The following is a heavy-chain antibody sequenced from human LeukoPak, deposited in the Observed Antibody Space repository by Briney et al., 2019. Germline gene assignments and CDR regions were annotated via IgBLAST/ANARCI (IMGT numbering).Heavy chain of an antibody. CDR1: GFTFSRYA. V-gene: IGHV3-23*01. CDR3: AKDLRFLEWLLDY. J-gene: IGHJ4*02. D-gene: IGHD3-3*01. Sequence: GGSLRLSCAASGFTFSRYAMSWVRQAPGKGLEWVSAISGSGGSTYYADSVKGRFTISRDNSKNTQYLQMNSLRAEDTAVYYCAKDLRFLEWLLDYWGQGTLVTVSS. CDR2: ISGSGGST.